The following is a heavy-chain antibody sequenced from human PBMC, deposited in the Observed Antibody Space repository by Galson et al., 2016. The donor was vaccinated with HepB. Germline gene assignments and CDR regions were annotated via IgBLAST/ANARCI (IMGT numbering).Heavy chain of an antibody. CDR2: IIPIFVTP. CDR3: ARDYDDRSPMRDAFAF. Sequence: SVKVSCKASGGTFSNYAISWVRQAPGQGLEWMGGIIPIFVTPYYAQKFQGRVTITADKSTSTAYMELSSLRSEDTAVYYCARDYDDRSPMRDAFAFWGHGTLVTVSS. CDR1: GGTFSNYA. J-gene: IGHJ3*01. V-gene: IGHV1-69*06. D-gene: IGHD3-22*01.